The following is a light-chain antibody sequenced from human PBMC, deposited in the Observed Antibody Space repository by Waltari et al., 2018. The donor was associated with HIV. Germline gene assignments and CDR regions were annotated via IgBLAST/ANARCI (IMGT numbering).Light chain of an antibody. CDR2: WAS. Sequence: DIVMTQSPDSLAVSLGERATINCKSSQTVLYSSNNKTYLTWYQQRPGQPPKVVIYWASTRESGVPDRFSGSGSGTDFTLTINSLQAEDVAVYYCQQYYSLPYTFGRGTKLEIK. V-gene: IGKV4-1*01. J-gene: IGKJ2*01. CDR3: QQYYSLPYT. CDR1: QTVLYSSNNKTY.